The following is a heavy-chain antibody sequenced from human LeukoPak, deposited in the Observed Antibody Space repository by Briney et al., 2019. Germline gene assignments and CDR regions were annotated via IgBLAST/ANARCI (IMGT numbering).Heavy chain of an antibody. V-gene: IGHV3-21*04. D-gene: IGHD3-16*01. CDR2: ISSSSSYI. CDR3: AKGGSGYYYYGMDV. J-gene: IGHJ6*02. CDR1: GFTFSSYS. Sequence: GSLRLSCAASGFTFSSYSMNWVRQAPGKGLEWVSSISSSSSYIYYADSVKGRFTISRDNAKNSLYLQMNSLRAEDTALYYCAKGGSGYYYYGMDVWGQGATVTVSS.